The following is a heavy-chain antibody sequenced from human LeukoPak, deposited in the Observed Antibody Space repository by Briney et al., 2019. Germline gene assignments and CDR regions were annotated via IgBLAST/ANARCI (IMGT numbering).Heavy chain of an antibody. CDR1: GGTFSSYT. Sequence: SVKVSCKASGGTFSSYTISWVRQAPGQGLEWMGRIIPILGIANYAQKFQGRVTITADKSTSTAYMELSSLRSEDTAVYYCARDRSPDFWSGDYRDAFDIWGQGTMVTVSS. CDR3: ARDRSPDFWSGDYRDAFDI. D-gene: IGHD3-3*01. J-gene: IGHJ3*02. V-gene: IGHV1-69*04. CDR2: IIPILGIA.